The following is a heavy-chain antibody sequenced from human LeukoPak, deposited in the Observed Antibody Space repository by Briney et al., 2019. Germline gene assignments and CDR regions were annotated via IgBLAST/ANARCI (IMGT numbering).Heavy chain of an antibody. CDR1: GGSISSGSYY. CDR3: ARDFPGDWFDP. V-gene: IGHV4-61*02. CDR2: IYTSGST. J-gene: IGHJ5*02. Sequence: SQTLSLTCTVSGGSISSGSYYWSWIRQRAGKGLEWIGRIYTSGSTNYNPSLKSRVTISVDTSKNQFSLKLSSVTAADTAVYYCARDFPGDWFDPWGQGTLVTVSS.